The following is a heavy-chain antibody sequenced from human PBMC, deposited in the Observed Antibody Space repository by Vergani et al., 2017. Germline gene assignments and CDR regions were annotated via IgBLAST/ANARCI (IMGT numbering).Heavy chain of an antibody. Sequence: EVQLVESGGGLVQPGGSLKLSCAASGFTFSGSAMHWVRQAPGKGLEWVSGISGSGSSTYYADSVKGRFTISRDNSKNTLYLQMNSLRAEDTAVYYCAKRVGGTYSIYYYYMDVWGKGTTVTVSS. CDR3: AKRVGGTYSIYYYYMDV. CDR1: GFTFSGSA. J-gene: IGHJ6*03. D-gene: IGHD1-26*01. CDR2: ISGSGSST. V-gene: IGHV3-23*04.